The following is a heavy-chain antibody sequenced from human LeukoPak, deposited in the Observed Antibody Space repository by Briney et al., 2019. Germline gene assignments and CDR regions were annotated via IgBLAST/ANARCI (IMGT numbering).Heavy chain of an antibody. CDR2: ISTYNGNT. CDR3: ARDGTKLAWFGELRITRYYYYYMDV. D-gene: IGHD3-10*01. J-gene: IGHJ6*03. V-gene: IGHV1-18*01. CDR1: GYTFTSHG. Sequence: ASVKVSCKASGYTFTSHGISWVRQAPGQGLEWMGWISTYNGNTNYAQKLQGRVSMTTDTSTSTAYMDLRSLRSDDTAVYYCARDGTKLAWFGELRITRYYYYYMDVWGKGTTVTISS.